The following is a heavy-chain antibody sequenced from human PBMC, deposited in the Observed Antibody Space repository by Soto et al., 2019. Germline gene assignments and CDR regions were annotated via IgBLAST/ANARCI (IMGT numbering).Heavy chain of an antibody. D-gene: IGHD5-12*01. V-gene: IGHV3-43*01. CDR1: GFTFDDYT. CDR3: AKDIAYRGYGGFDP. Sequence: PGGSRRLSCAASGFTFDDYTTHWVRQAPGEGLEWVSLISWDGYSTYYTDSVKGRFTISRDNSRNSLYLQMNSLRTEDTALYYCAKDIAYRGYGGFDPWGLGTLVTVSS. J-gene: IGHJ5*02. CDR2: ISWDGYST.